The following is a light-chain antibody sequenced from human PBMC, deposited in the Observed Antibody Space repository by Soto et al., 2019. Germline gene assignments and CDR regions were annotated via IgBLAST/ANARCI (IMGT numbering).Light chain of an antibody. CDR3: GTWDSSLSAGV. J-gene: IGLJ2*01. CDR1: SSNIGDNS. V-gene: IGLV1-51*01. CDR2: DNE. Sequence: QSVLTQPPSVSAAPGQRVSISCSGSSSNIGDNSISWYQQIPGAAPKLLIYDNEKRPSGIPDRFSGSKSGTSATLDITGLQTGDEAIYYCGTWDSSLSAGVFGGGTKLTVL.